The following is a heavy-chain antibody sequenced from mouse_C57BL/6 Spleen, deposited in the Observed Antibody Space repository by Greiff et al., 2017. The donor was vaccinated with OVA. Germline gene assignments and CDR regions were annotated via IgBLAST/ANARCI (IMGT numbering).Heavy chain of an antibody. CDR3: ARSEGLRRSFAY. Sequence: QVQLKQPGAELVKPGASVKLSCKASGYTFTSYWMQWVKQRPGQGLEWIGEIDPSDSYTNYNQKFKGKATLTVDTSSSTAYMQLSSLTSEDSAVYYCARSEGLRRSFAYWGQGTLVTVSA. CDR2: IDPSDSYT. CDR1: GYTFTSYW. V-gene: IGHV1-50*01. D-gene: IGHD2-4*01. J-gene: IGHJ3*01.